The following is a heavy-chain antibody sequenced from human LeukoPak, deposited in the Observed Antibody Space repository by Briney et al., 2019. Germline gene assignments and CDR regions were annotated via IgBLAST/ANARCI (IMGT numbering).Heavy chain of an antibody. CDR3: ARDGGDWNHFYFLH. Sequence: ASVKVSCKASGYSFTSYGISWVRQAPGQGLEWMGWISAFNGNTNYAQNLQGRVTMTTDTSTSTAYMELRSLRSDDTAVYYCARDGGDWNHFYFLHWGQGTLVTVSS. V-gene: IGHV1-18*01. D-gene: IGHD2-21*02. J-gene: IGHJ1*01. CDR1: GYSFTSYG. CDR2: ISAFNGNT.